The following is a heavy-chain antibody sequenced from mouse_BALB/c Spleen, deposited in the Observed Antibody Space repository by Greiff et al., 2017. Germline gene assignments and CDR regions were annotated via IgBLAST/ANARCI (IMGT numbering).Heavy chain of an antibody. CDR1: GFTFSSYT. D-gene: IGHD2-2*01. CDR2: ISSGGSYT. Sequence: EVKLMESGGGLVKPGGSLKLSCAASGFTFSSYTMSWVRQTPEKRLEWVATISSGGSYTYYPDSVKGRFTISRDNAKNTLYLQMSSLKSEDTAMYYCTRAGYDGGYYFDYWGQGTTLTVSS. V-gene: IGHV5-6-4*01. CDR3: TRAGYDGGYYFDY. J-gene: IGHJ2*01.